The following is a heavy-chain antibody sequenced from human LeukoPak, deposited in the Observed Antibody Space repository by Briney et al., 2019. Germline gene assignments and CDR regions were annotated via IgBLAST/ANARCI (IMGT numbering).Heavy chain of an antibody. CDR1: GGSISSSSYY. Sequence: SETLSLTCTVSGGSISSSSYYWCWIRQPPGKGLEWIVTIYYTGSTYDNPSLKSRVTISVDTSRNQFSLKLSSVTAADTALYYCARLEGGSSWIDPWGQGTMVTVSS. CDR2: IYYTGST. CDR3: ARLEGGSSWIDP. J-gene: IGHJ5*02. D-gene: IGHD3-3*01. V-gene: IGHV4-39*01.